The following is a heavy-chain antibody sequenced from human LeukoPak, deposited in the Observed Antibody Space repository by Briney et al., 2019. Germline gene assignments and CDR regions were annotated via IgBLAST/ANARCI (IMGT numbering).Heavy chain of an antibody. CDR1: GGSISSYY. CDR2: IYYSGST. J-gene: IGHJ4*02. V-gene: IGHV4-39*01. CDR3: AREFTSEDY. D-gene: IGHD2-2*01. Sequence: SETLSLTCTVSGGSISSYYWSWIRQPPGKGLEWIGSIYYSGSTYYNPSLKSRVTISVDTSKNQFSLKLSSVTAADTAVYYCAREFTSEDYWGQGTLVTVSS.